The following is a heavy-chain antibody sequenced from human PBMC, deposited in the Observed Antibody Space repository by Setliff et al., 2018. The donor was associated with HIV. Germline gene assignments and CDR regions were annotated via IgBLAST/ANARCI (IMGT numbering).Heavy chain of an antibody. D-gene: IGHD3-10*01. CDR1: GGSISGYY. J-gene: IGHJ6*02. V-gene: IGHV4-59*12. Sequence: PSETLSLTCTVSGGSISGYYWSWIRQPPGKGLEYIGSIFFTGNTIYNPSLKARVTLSVDMSKNQFSLKLSSVTAADTAVYYCARVRGRYYYHYAMDVWGQGTTVTVSS. CDR2: IFFTGNT. CDR3: ARVRGRYYYHYAMDV.